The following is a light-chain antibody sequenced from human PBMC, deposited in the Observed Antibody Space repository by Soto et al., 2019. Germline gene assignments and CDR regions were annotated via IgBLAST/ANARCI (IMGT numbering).Light chain of an antibody. V-gene: IGKV3-20*01. Sequence: EVELPQSPGTLSMSQGQRATLSCRASKSVSKNYFAWYHQKPGQAPRLLIYGAFNSAAGVPDRFSGSVSGTDFTLTISSLQPDDFAAYYCHQYHSYSETFGQGTKVDIK. CDR2: GAF. CDR3: HQYHSYSET. J-gene: IGKJ1*01. CDR1: KSVSKNY.